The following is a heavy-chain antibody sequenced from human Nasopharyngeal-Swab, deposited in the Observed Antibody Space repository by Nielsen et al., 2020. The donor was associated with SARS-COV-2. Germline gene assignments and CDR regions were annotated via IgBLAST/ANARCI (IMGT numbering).Heavy chain of an antibody. V-gene: IGHV3-21*01. CDR3: ARVTLLASDAFDI. CDR1: GFTFSGYS. D-gene: IGHD3-3*02. CDR2: ISSSSTYI. Sequence: GGSLRLSCAASGFTFSGYSMNWVRQAPGKGLEWVSSISSSSTYIYYADSVKGRFTISRDNAKNSLYLQMNSLRAEDTAVYYCARVTLLASDAFDIWGQETMVTVSS. J-gene: IGHJ3*02.